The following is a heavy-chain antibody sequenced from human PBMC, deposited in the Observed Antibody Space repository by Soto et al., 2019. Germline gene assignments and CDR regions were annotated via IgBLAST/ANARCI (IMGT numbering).Heavy chain of an antibody. CDR2: IYYSGST. J-gene: IGHJ3*02. D-gene: IGHD3-22*01. CDR1: GGSISSGGYY. CDR3: ARDALQYYYDSSGITAAFDI. Sequence: PSETLSLTCTVSGGSISSGGYYWSWIRQHPGKGLEWIGYIYYSGSTYYNPSLKSRVTISVDTSKNQFSLKLSSVTAADTAVYYCARDALQYYYDSSGITAAFDIWGQGTMVTVSS. V-gene: IGHV4-31*03.